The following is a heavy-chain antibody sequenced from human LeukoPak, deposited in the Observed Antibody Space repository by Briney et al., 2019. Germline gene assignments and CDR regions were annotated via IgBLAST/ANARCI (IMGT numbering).Heavy chain of an antibody. CDR2: INPNSGGT. J-gene: IGHJ4*02. D-gene: IGHD3-22*01. CDR3: ARTSSGYAKWGFDY. Sequence: ASVKVSCKASGYTFTGYYMHWVRQAPGQGLEWMGWINPNSGGTNYAQKFQGRVTMTRDTSISTAYMELSRLRSDDTAEYYCARTSSGYAKWGFDYWGQGTLVTVSS. V-gene: IGHV1-2*02. CDR1: GYTFTGYY.